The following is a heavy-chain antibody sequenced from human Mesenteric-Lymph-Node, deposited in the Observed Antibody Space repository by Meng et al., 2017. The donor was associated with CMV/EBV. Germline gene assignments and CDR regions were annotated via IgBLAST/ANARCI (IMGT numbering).Heavy chain of an antibody. CDR3: ARATYYYDSSGYKITYYFDY. D-gene: IGHD3-22*01. CDR2: ISSSSSYI. Sequence: GESLKISCAASGFTFSSYSMNWVRQAPGKGLEWVSSISSSSSYIYYADSVKGRFTISRDNAKNTLYLQMNSLRAEDTALYYCARATYYYDSSGYKITYYFDYWGQGTLVTVSS. J-gene: IGHJ4*02. V-gene: IGHV3-21*01. CDR1: GFTFSSYS.